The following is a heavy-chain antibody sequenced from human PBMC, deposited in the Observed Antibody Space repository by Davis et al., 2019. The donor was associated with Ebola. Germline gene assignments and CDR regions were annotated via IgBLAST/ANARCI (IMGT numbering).Heavy chain of an antibody. CDR3: ARGPSGYEFDY. J-gene: IGHJ4*02. V-gene: IGHV3-21*01. CDR2: ISSSSSYI. CDR1: GFTFSSYS. Sequence: GESLKISCAASGFTFSSYSMNWVRQAPGKGLEWVSSISSSSSYIYYADSVKGRFTISRDNAKNSLYLQMNSLRAEDTAVYYCARGPSGYEFDYWGQGTLVTVSS. D-gene: IGHD5-12*01.